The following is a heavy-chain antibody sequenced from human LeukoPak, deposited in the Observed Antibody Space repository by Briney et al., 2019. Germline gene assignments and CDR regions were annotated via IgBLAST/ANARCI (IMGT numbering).Heavy chain of an antibody. CDR3: YMDV. V-gene: IGHV4-39*03. J-gene: IGHJ6*03. CDR2: IYYSGRT. CDR1: GGSISSSSYY. Sequence: SETLSLTCTVSGGSISSSSYYWGWVRQPPGKGLEWIVSIYYSGRTHYNPSLKSQITISVYTSKNQFSLKLSSVTAADTAVYYYYMDVWGQGTTVTVSS.